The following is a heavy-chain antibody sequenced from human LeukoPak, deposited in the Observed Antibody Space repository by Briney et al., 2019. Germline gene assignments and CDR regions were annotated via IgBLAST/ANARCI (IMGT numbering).Heavy chain of an antibody. J-gene: IGHJ4*02. CDR1: GGSISSYY. CDR3: ARDKSLGYNKPHFDY. Sequence: SETLSLTCTVSGGSISSYYWSWIRQPAGKGLEWIGRIYTSGSTNYNPSLKSRVAMSVDTSKNQFSLQLNSVTPEDTAVYYCARDKSLGYNKPHFDYWGQGTLVTVSS. D-gene: IGHD5-24*01. CDR2: IYTSGST. V-gene: IGHV4-4*07.